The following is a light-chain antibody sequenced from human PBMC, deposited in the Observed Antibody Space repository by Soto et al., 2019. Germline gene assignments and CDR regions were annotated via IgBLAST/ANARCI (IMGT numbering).Light chain of an antibody. CDR1: QSVSSY. V-gene: IGKV3-15*01. CDR3: QHYKTWPLA. Sequence: EIVLTQSPATLSLSPGERATLSCRASQSVSSYLAWYQQKPGQAPRLLIYGASTRATGIPARFSGSGSGTEFTLTISSLQSEDFAVYYCQHYKTWPLAFGGGTKVDIK. J-gene: IGKJ4*01. CDR2: GAS.